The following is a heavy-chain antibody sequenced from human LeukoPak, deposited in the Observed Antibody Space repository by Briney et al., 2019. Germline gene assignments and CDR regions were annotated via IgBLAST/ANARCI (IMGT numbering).Heavy chain of an antibody. CDR3: ANYGDHGGIDY. V-gene: IGHV3-21*01. D-gene: IGHD4-17*01. J-gene: IGHJ4*02. CDR1: QFTFSSYS. CDR2: ISSSSSYI. Sequence: GGSLRLSCAASQFTFSSYSMSWVRQAPGKGLEWVSSISSSSSYIYYADSVKGRFTISRDNAKNSLYLQMNSLRAEDTAVYYCANYGDHGGIDYWGQGTLVIVSS.